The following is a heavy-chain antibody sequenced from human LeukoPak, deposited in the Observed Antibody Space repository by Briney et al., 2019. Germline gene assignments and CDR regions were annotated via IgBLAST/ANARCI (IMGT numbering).Heavy chain of an antibody. CDR2: IYYSGNT. Sequence: SETLSLTCSVSGGSISKSPYYWAWIRQTPGTGLEWIANIYYSGNTYYNLSLKSRVTISVDTSKNHFSLKLNSVTAADTAVYYCARSGPYYSGGSCYAYAMDVWGQGTTATVSS. J-gene: IGHJ6*02. CDR1: GGSISKSPYY. CDR3: ARSGPYYSGGSCYAYAMDV. V-gene: IGHV4-39*02. D-gene: IGHD2-15*01.